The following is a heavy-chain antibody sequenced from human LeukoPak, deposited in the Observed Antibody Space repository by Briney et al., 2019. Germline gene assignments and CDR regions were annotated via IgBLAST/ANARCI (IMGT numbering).Heavy chain of an antibody. CDR3: ASLLCTMAPAGFY. V-gene: IGHV5-51*01. Sequence: GESLKISCKGSGYSFTSYWIGWVRQMPGKGLEWMGIIYPGDSDTRYSPSFQGQVTISADKSISTAYLQWSSLKASDNALYYCASLLCTMAPAGFYWGQGTLVTVSS. D-gene: IGHD3-10*01. J-gene: IGHJ4*02. CDR1: GYSFTSYW. CDR2: IYPGDSDT.